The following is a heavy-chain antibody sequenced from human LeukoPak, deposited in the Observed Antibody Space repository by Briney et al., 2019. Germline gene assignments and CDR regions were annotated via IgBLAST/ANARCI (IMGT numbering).Heavy chain of an antibody. CDR1: GFAFNSYA. V-gene: IGHV3-23*01. Sequence: GGSLTLSCAASGFAFNSYAMSWLRQAPGKGLEWVSALSASATNTYYADSVKGRFTITRDNSKNPLYLQLSSVTAEDTAIYCCAKNTVRSGYYFDYWGQGTLVTVSS. D-gene: IGHD3-22*01. CDR2: LSASATNT. CDR3: AKNTVRSGYYFDY. J-gene: IGHJ4*02.